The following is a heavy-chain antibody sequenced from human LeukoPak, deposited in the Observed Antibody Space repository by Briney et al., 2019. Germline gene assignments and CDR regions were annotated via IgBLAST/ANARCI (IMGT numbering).Heavy chain of an antibody. J-gene: IGHJ6*03. CDR2: ISYDGSNK. D-gene: IGHD4-17*01. CDR3: AREGVPSYYGDYARHYYYYMDV. Sequence: HAGGSLRLSCAASGFTFSSYAMHWVRQAPGKGLEWVAVISYDGSNKYYADSVKGRFTISRDNSKNTLYLQMNSLRAEDTAVYYCAREGVPSYYGDYARHYYYYMDVWGKGTTVTVSS. V-gene: IGHV3-30*04. CDR1: GFTFSSYA.